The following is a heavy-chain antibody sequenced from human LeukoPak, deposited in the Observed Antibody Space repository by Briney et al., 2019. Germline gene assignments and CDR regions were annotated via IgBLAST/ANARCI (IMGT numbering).Heavy chain of an antibody. D-gene: IGHD2-2*01. V-gene: IGHV3-48*02. CDR1: GFTFSSYT. Sequence: GVSLRLSCAASGFTFSSYTMNWVRQAPGKGLEWVSYINSSSNTIYYADSVKGRFTISRDNAKNSLYLQMNSLRDEDTAVFYCARAVADCSGTSCLYYFDYWGQGTLVTVSS. CDR3: ARAVADCSGTSCLYYFDY. CDR2: INSSSNTI. J-gene: IGHJ4*02.